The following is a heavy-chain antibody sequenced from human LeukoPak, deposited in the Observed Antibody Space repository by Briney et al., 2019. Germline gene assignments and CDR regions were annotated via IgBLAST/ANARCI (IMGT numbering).Heavy chain of an antibody. CDR1: GGSFSSYY. CDR3: ARSRSIAARLFDY. CDR2: INHSGST. D-gene: IGHD6-6*01. J-gene: IGHJ4*02. Sequence: SETLSLTCAVYGGSFSSYYWNWIRQPPGKGLEWIGEINHSGSTNYNPSLKSRVTISVDTSKNQFSLKLSSVTAADTAVFYCARSRSIAARLFDYWGQGTLVTVSS. V-gene: IGHV4-34*01.